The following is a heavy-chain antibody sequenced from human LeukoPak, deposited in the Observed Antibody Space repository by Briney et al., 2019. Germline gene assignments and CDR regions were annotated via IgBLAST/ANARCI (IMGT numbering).Heavy chain of an antibody. Sequence: PSETLSLTCAVYGGSFSGYYWSWIRQPPGKGLEWIGEINHSGSTNYNPSLKSRVTILVDTSKNQFSLKLSSVTAADTAVYYCARLRVVVVVAATRYYFDYWGQGTLVTVSS. CDR1: GGSFSGYY. V-gene: IGHV4-34*01. D-gene: IGHD2-15*01. CDR2: INHSGST. J-gene: IGHJ4*02. CDR3: ARLRVVVVVAATRYYFDY.